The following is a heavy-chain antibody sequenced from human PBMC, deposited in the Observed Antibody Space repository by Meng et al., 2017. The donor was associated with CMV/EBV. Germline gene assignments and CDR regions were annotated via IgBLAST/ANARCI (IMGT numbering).Heavy chain of an antibody. Sequence: SETLSLTCTVSGGSISSYYWNSIRQPPGKGLEWSGYIYYSGSTNYNPSLKSRVTISVDTSKNQFSLKLSSVTAADTAVYYCAREGSFDGEFSHYYYGMDVWGQGTTVTVSS. V-gene: IGHV4-59*01. D-gene: IGHD3-10*01. J-gene: IGHJ6*02. CDR3: AREGSFDGEFSHYYYGMDV. CDR2: IYYSGST. CDR1: GGSISSYY.